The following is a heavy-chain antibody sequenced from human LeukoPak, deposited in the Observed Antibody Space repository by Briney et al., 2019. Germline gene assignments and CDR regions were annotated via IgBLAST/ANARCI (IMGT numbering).Heavy chain of an antibody. D-gene: IGHD2-2*01. V-gene: IGHV3-30*02. CDR2: VRYDETTK. CDR1: GFTLRSYT. CDR3: AKDVPTAYFDY. Sequence: PGGSLRLSCAASGFTLRSYTMNWVRQAPGKGLAWVAFVRYDETTKFYADSVKGRFTISRDNSKTTLYLQMNSLRAEDTAVYYCAKDVPTAYFDYWGQGTLVTVSS. J-gene: IGHJ4*02.